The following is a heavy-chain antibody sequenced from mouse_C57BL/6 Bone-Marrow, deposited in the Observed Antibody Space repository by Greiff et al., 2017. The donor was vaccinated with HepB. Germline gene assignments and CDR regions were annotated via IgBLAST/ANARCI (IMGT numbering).Heavy chain of an antibody. J-gene: IGHJ1*03. CDR2: IRLKSDNYAT. Sequence: EVQLVESGGGLVQPGGSMKLSCVASGFTFSNYWMNWVRQSPEKGLEWVAQIRLKSDNYATHYAESVKGRFTISRDDSKSSVYLQMNNLRAEDTGIYYCIGGDYYGSSHWYFDVWGTGTTVTVSS. CDR3: IGGDYYGSSHWYFDV. D-gene: IGHD1-1*01. V-gene: IGHV6-3*01. CDR1: GFTFSNYW.